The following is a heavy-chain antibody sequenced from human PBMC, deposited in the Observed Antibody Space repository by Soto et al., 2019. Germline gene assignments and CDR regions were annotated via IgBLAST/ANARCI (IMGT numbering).Heavy chain of an antibody. Sequence: TLSLTCTVSCGSISGGDYYWSWIRQSXGKGMEWIGXLYYSXSTYYKQSLKXXVTISVDXXKNQLSLKLSSVNDADKDVYYCARWWFGEFFDYWGKGTLVTVYS. CDR1: CGSISGGDYY. V-gene: IGHV4-30-4*01. J-gene: IGHJ4*02. CDR2: LYYSXST. D-gene: IGHD3-10*01. CDR3: ARWWFGEFFDY.